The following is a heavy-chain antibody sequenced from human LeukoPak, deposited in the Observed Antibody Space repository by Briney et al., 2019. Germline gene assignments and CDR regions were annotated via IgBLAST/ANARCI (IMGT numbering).Heavy chain of an antibody. D-gene: IGHD1-26*01. V-gene: IGHV3-7*01. CDR1: GFTFTNAW. Sequence: PGGSLRLSCAASGFTFTNAWMIWVRQAPGNGLEWLANIKQDGSEKYYVDSVKGRFTISRDNAKNSLYLQMNSLRAEDTAVYYCARRGGELGHFDYWGQGTLVTVSS. J-gene: IGHJ4*02. CDR2: IKQDGSEK. CDR3: ARRGGELGHFDY.